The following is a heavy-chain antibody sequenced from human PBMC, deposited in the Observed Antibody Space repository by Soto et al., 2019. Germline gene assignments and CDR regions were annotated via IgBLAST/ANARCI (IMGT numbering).Heavy chain of an antibody. CDR2: INDGNGNT. CDR1: GYTFTSYA. CDR3: ARADLGSFDY. V-gene: IGHV1-3*01. Sequence: QVQLVQSGAEVKKPGASVKGSCKASGYTFTSYAMHWVRQAPGQRLEWMGWINDGNGNTKYSQKFQDRVTITRDTAASTDYMEVSSLRSEDTAVYYCARADLGSFDYWGQGTLVTVSS. D-gene: IGHD1-26*01. J-gene: IGHJ4*02.